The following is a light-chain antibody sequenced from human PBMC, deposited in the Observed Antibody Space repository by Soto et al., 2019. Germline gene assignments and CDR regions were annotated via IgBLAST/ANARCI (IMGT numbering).Light chain of an antibody. J-gene: IGKJ5*01. CDR2: AAS. CDR1: QSISSY. CDR3: QKYNSAPT. V-gene: IGKV1-39*01. Sequence: DSQMTQSPSSLSAFVGDRVTTTCRASQSISSYLNWYQQKPGKAPKLLIYAASSLQSGVPSRFSGSGSGTDFTLTISSLQPEDVATYYCQKYNSAPTFGQGRRLEVK.